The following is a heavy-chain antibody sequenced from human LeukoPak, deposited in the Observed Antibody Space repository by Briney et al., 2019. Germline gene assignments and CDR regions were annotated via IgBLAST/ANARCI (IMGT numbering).Heavy chain of an antibody. CDR2: ISSSSSYI. V-gene: IGHV3-21*01. CDR3: ARDRGVMTVYYYYYGMDV. J-gene: IGHJ6*02. CDR1: GFTFSSYS. Sequence: GGSLRLSCAASGFTFSSYSMNWVRQASGKGLEWVSSISSSSSYIYYADSVKGRFTISRDNAKNSLYLQMNSLRAEDTAVYYCARDRGVMTVYYYYYGMDVWGQGTTVTVSS. D-gene: IGHD3-10*01.